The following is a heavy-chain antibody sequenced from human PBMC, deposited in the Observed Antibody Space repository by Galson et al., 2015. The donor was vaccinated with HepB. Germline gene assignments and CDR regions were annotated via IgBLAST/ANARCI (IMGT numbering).Heavy chain of an antibody. CDR3: VRDHVDASDFRYCSGGSCSNWYFDL. V-gene: IGHV3-33*08. D-gene: IGHD2-15*01. Sequence: SLRLSCAASGFTFSSYGMHWVRQAPGKGLEWVAVIWYDKANQYYADSVRGRFTISRDNSKNMLYLQMNSLRAEDTAVYYCVRDHVDASDFRYCSGGSCSNWYFDLWGRGTLVTVSS. CDR1: GFTFSSYG. J-gene: IGHJ2*01. CDR2: IWYDKANQ.